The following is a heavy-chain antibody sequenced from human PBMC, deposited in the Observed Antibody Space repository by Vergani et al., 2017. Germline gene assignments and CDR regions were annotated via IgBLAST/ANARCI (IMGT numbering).Heavy chain of an antibody. V-gene: IGHV3-23*01. J-gene: IGHJ4*02. CDR3: AKDILTKYIRDFWDY. CDR2: ISGSGGST. Sequence: EVQLLESGGGLVQPGGSLRLSCAASGFTFSSYAMSWVRQAPGKGLEWVSAISGSGGSTYYADSVEGRLTISRHNSKNTRYLQMNSLIAEDTAIYYCAKDILTKYIRDFWDYRGQGTLVIVAS. D-gene: IGHD3-9*01. CDR1: GFTFSSYA.